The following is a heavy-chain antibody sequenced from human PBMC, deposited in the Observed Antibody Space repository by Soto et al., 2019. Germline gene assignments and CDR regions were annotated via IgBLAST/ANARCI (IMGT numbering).Heavy chain of an antibody. J-gene: IGHJ4*02. CDR2: IYYSGST. D-gene: IGHD3-3*01. Sequence: QVQLQESGPGLVKPSETLSLTCTVSGGSISSYYWSWIRQPPGKGLEWIGYIYYSGSTNYNPSLKSRVTISVDTSKNQFPLKLSSVTAAATAVYYCARGALTYYDFWSGYCGYFDYWGQGTLVTVSS. CDR1: GGSISSYY. CDR3: ARGALTYYDFWSGYCGYFDY. V-gene: IGHV4-59*01.